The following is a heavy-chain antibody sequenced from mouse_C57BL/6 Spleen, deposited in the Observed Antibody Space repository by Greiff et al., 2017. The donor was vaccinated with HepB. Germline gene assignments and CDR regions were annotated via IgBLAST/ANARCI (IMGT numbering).Heavy chain of an antibody. J-gene: IGHJ3*01. V-gene: IGHV14-4*01. D-gene: IGHD2-5*01. CDR1: GFNIKDDY. CDR2: IDPENGDT. CDR3: TAPYYSNSAWFAY. Sequence: VQLQQSGAELVRPGASVKLSCTASGFNIKDDYMHWVKQRPEQGLEWIGWIDPENGDTEYASKFQGKAPITADTSSNTAYLQLSSLTSEDTAVYYCTAPYYSNSAWFAYWGQGTLVTVSA.